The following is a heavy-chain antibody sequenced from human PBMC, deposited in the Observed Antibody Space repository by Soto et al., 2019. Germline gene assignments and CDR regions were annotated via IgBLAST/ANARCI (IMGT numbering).Heavy chain of an antibody. V-gene: IGHV4-4*02. CDR3: ARTSTSATRFDY. CDR1: GGSISTSNW. J-gene: IGHJ4*02. Sequence: PSETLSLTCAVSGGSISTSNWWSWVRQPPGKGLEWIGEVYHSGSTNYNPSFKSRVAMSVDKSKNQFSLKLNSVTAADTALYYCARTSTSATRFDYWGQGSLVTVSS. CDR2: VYHSGST. D-gene: IGHD1-1*01.